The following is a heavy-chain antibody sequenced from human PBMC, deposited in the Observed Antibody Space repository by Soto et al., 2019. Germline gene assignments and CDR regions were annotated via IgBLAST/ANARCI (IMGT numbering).Heavy chain of an antibody. CDR3: AREAGYCSGGSCYDWFDP. CDR1: GGTFSSYT. Sequence: ASVKVSCKASGGTFSSYTISWVRQAPGQGLEWMGRIIPILGIANYAQKFQGRVTITADKSTSTAYMELSSLRSEDTAVYYCAREAGYCSGGSCYDWFDPWGQGTLVTVSS. J-gene: IGHJ5*02. CDR2: IIPILGIA. V-gene: IGHV1-69*04. D-gene: IGHD2-15*01.